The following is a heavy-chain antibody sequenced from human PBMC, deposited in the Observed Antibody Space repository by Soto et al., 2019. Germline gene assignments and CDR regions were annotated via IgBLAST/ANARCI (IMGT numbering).Heavy chain of an antibody. V-gene: IGHV4-31*03. CDR3: ARESRGGIDGNYGMDV. D-gene: IGHD3-16*01. J-gene: IGHJ6*02. Sequence: QVQLQESGPGLVKPSQTLALTCTVSGGSISSGGYYWSWIRQHAEKGLEWIGYIYYSGSTYYNPSLKSRVTISVDTSKNQFSLKLSSVTAADTAVYYCARESRGGIDGNYGMDVWGQGTTVTVSS. CDR1: GGSISSGGYY. CDR2: IYYSGST.